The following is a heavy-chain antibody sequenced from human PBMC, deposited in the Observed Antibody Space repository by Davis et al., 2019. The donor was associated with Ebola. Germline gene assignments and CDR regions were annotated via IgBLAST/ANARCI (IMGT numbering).Heavy chain of an antibody. CDR3: AKLRDVWLNVYNMDV. CDR2: VSSEGSAK. V-gene: IGHV3-30*18. D-gene: IGHD1-1*01. Sequence: GGSLRLSCVVSGITFSSYGMHWVRQAPGKGLEWVAVVSSEGSAKYYADSVKGRFIVSRDNSKNTLYLQMNSLRADDTAVYYCAKLRDVWLNVYNMDVWGQGTMVTVSS. CDR1: GITFSSYG. J-gene: IGHJ6*02.